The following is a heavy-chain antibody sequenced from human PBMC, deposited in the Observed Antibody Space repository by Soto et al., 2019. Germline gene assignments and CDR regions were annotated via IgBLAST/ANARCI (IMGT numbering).Heavy chain of an antibody. V-gene: IGHV3-7*01. CDR2: IKQDGSEK. J-gene: IGHJ5*02. D-gene: IGHD2-15*01. Sequence: GGSLRLSCAASGFTFSSYWMSWVRQAPGKGLEWVANIKQDGSEKYYVDSVKGRFTISRDNAKNSLYLQMNSLRAEDTVVYYCASDRSGGPIVVPWFDPWGQGTLVTVSS. CDR1: GFTFSSYW. CDR3: ASDRSGGPIVVPWFDP.